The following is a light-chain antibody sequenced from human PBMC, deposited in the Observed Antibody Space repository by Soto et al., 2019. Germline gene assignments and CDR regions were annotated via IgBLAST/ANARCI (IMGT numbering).Light chain of an antibody. Sequence: DIVMTQSPDSLAVSLGERATINCKSSQSVLYSSTNKNYLAWYQPKPGPPPKLLVYWASTRESGVPDRFSASGAGPDFTLTISILQAEDVPVCYCPQSYRTWPFGQGAQLEIK. CDR1: QSVLYSSTNKNY. V-gene: IGKV4-1*01. CDR3: PQSYRTWP. CDR2: WAS. J-gene: IGKJ1*01.